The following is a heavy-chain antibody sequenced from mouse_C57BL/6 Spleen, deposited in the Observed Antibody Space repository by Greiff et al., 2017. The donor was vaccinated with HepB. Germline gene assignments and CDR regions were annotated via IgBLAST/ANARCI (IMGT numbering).Heavy chain of an antibody. CDR2: ISGGGGNT. Sequence: EVMLVESGGGLVKPGGSLKLSCAASGFTFSSYTMSWVRQTPEKRLEWVATISGGGGNTYYPDSVKGRFTISRDNAKNTLYLQMSSLRSEDTALYYCARERFSSFDYWGQGTTLTVSS. CDR1: GFTFSSYT. CDR3: ARERFSSFDY. V-gene: IGHV5-9*01. J-gene: IGHJ2*01.